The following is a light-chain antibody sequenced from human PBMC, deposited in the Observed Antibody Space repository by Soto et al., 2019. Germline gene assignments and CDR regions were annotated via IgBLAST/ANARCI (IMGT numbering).Light chain of an antibody. CDR3: LQDHNYPRT. Sequence: AIQMTQSPSSLSASVGDRVTITCRASQDIKNELGWYQQKPGKAPNVLIYAASTLLSGVPSRFSGAGSGTDFTLTISSLQPEDFATYYCLQDHNYPRTFGQGTRVGIK. CDR1: QDIKNE. CDR2: AAS. J-gene: IGKJ1*01. V-gene: IGKV1-6*01.